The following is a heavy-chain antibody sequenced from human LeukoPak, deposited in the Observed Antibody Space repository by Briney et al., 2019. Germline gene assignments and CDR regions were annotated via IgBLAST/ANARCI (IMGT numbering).Heavy chain of an antibody. CDR2: ISGSGGST. CDR1: GFTFSSYA. J-gene: IGHJ4*02. Sequence: GGSLRLSCAASGFTFSSYAMSGVRQAPGKGLEWVSAISGSGGSTYYADSVKGRFTISRDNSKNTLYLQMNSLRAEDTAVYYCAKDSGNDYGDYGEYDYWGQGTLVTVSS. D-gene: IGHD4-17*01. V-gene: IGHV3-23*01. CDR3: AKDSGNDYGDYGEYDY.